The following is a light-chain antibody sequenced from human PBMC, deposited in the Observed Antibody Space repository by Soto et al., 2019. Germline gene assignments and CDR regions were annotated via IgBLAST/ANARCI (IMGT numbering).Light chain of an antibody. CDR1: QSLTNSF. J-gene: IGKJ5*01. V-gene: IGKV3-20*01. CDR3: QQYGTSEII. CDR2: DTS. Sequence: EFRWTQSPVALTWSPVERATLSCRASQSLTNSFIAWYQQRPGQAPRLLIYDTSSRASGVPGRYSASGSGTDFTLTISRLETEDFAVFYCQQYGTSEIIFGQGTRLEIK.